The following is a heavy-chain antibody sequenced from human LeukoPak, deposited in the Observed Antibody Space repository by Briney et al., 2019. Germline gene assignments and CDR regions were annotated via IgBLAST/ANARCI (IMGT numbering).Heavy chain of an antibody. CDR3: ASVELATAYFYY. J-gene: IGHJ4*02. Sequence: PSETLSLTCAVYGGSFSGYYGSWIRQPPGKGLEWIGEINHSGSTNYNPSLKSRVTISVDTSKNQFSLKLNSATAADTAVYYCASVELATAYFYYWGQGTLVTVSS. V-gene: IGHV4-34*01. D-gene: IGHD5-18*01. CDR2: INHSGST. CDR1: GGSFSGYY.